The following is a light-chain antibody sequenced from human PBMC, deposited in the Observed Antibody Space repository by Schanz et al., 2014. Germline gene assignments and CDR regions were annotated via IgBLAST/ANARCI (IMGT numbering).Light chain of an antibody. CDR3: TSYTGRGTLWV. J-gene: IGLJ3*02. V-gene: IGLV2-14*02. Sequence: QSALTQPASVSGSPGQSITISCTGTSSDVGSYNLVSWYQQHPGKAPKLMIYDVSNRPSGVSNRFSGSKSVNTASLTISGLQAEDEADYYCTSYTGRGTLWVFGGGTKLTVL. CDR2: DVS. CDR1: SSDVGSYNL.